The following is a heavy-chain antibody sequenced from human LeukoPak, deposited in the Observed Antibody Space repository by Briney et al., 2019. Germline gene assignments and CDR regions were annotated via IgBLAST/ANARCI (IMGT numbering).Heavy chain of an antibody. D-gene: IGHD2-2*02. J-gene: IGHJ4*02. V-gene: IGHV3-9*01. CDR1: GFTFDDYA. CDR3: AKGYCSSTSCYTGY. Sequence: PGGSLRLSCAASGFTFDDYAMHWVRQAPGKGLEWVSGISWNSGSIGYADSVKGRFTISRDNAKNSLYLQMNSLRAEDTALYYCAKGYCSSTSCYTGYWGQGTLVTVSS. CDR2: ISWNSGSI.